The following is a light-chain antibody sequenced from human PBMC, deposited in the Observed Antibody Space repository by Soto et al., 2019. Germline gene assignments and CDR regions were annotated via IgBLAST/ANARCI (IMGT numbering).Light chain of an antibody. Sequence: QSLLTQPPSVSGAPGQRVSISCTGSSSNIGAGYDVHWYQHLPGTAPKLLIYANNNRPSGVPDRFSGYKSGTSASLAITGLQAEDEADYYCQSYDSSRSPLYVFGTGTKVTVL. CDR3: QSYDSSRSPLYV. J-gene: IGLJ1*01. CDR2: ANN. CDR1: SSNIGAGYD. V-gene: IGLV1-40*01.